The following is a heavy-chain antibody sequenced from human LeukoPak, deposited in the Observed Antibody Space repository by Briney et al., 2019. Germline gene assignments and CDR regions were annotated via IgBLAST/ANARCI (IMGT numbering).Heavy chain of an antibody. CDR2: IKSKTDGGTT. D-gene: IGHD2-8*01. V-gene: IGHV3-15*07. Sequence: GGSLRLSCAASGFTFSNAWMNWVRQAPGKGLEWVGRIKSKTDGGTTDYAAPVKGRFTISRDDSKNTLYLQMNSLKTEGTAVYYCTTGGQMVYAVNFDYWGQGTLVTVSS. CDR1: GFTFSNAW. CDR3: TTGGQMVYAVNFDY. J-gene: IGHJ4*02.